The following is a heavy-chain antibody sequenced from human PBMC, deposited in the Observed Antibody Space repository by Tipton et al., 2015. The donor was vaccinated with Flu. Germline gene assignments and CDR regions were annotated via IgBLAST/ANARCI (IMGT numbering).Heavy chain of an antibody. CDR1: GGSISSGSYY. CDR3: ARSVWGTPYFDY. Sequence: LRLSCTVSGGSISSGSYYWSWIRQPAGKGLEWIGRIYTSGSTNYNPSLKSRVTISVDTSKNQFSLKLSSMTAADTAVYYCARSVWGTPYFDYWGQGTLVTVSS. CDR2: IYTSGST. V-gene: IGHV4-61*02. D-gene: IGHD3-16*01. J-gene: IGHJ4*02.